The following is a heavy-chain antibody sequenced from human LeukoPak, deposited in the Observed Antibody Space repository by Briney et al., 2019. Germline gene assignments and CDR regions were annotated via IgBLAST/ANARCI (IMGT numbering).Heavy chain of an antibody. CDR3: ARDHAAGWELPLNWFDP. V-gene: IGHV1-18*01. Sequence: ASVKVSCKASGYTFTSYGISWVRQAPGQGLEWMGWTSAYNGNTNYAQKFQGRVTMTTDTSTSTAYMELRSLRSDDTAVYYCARDHAAGWELPLNWFDPWGQGTLVTVSS. CDR2: TSAYNGNT. CDR1: GYTFTSYG. J-gene: IGHJ5*02. D-gene: IGHD4-23*01.